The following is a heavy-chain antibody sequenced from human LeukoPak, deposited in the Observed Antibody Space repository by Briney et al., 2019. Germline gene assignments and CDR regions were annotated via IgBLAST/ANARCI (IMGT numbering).Heavy chain of an antibody. CDR3: ARDSSDSSSQVAFDF. CDR1: GFTFTDYL. CDR2: IKADGSEK. D-gene: IGHD6-19*01. Sequence: HPGGSLRLSCAASGFTFTDYLMTWVRQAPGKGLEWVADIKADGSEKYYVDSVKGRFTISRDNAKNSLFLQMNSLRAEDTAVYYCARDSSDSSSQVAFDFWGQGALVTVSS. J-gene: IGHJ4*02. V-gene: IGHV3-7*03.